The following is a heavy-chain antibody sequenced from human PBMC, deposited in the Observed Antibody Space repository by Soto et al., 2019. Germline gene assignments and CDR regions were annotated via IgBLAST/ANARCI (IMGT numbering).Heavy chain of an antibody. V-gene: IGHV3-30*18. CDR1: GFTFSHYG. CDR2: VSYDGSNK. J-gene: IGHJ4*02. D-gene: IGHD2-21*02. CDR3: AKDRSAGCGGDCSCDS. Sequence: QVQLVGSGGGVVLPGRSLRLSCVASGFTFSHYGMQWVRQAPGKGLEWVALVSYDGSNKYYGDSVKGRFTISRDNSKYTLYLEIDSLSAEDTAVYYCAKDRSAGCGGDCSCDSWGQGTLVTVSS.